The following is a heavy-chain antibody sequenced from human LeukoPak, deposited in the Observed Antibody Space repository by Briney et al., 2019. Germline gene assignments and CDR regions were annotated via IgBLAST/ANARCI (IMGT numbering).Heavy chain of an antibody. J-gene: IGHJ6*04. CDR3: ARVGWNGYYGMGV. CDR1: GYTFTSYG. D-gene: IGHD3-3*01. Sequence: GASVKVSCKASGYTFTSYGISWVRQAPGQGLEWMGRINPNNDGTNYAQKFQGRVTMTRDTSITTAYMELSSLRSDDTAVYYCARVGWNGYYGMGVWGKGTTVTVSS. V-gene: IGHV1-2*06. CDR2: INPNNDGT.